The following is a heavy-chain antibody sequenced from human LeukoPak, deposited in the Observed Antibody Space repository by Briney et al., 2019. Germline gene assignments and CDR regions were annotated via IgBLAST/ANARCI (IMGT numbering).Heavy chain of an antibody. CDR1: GFTFSSYA. CDR3: AKQLGYCSDGSCYFPY. D-gene: IGHD2-15*01. Sequence: PGGSLRLSCAASGFTFSSYAMSWVRQAPGKGLEWVSAISGSGGYTYYADSVQGRFTISRDNSKSTLCPQMNSLRAEDTAVYYCAKQLGYCSDGSCYFPYWGQGTLVTVSS. CDR2: ISGSGGYT. V-gene: IGHV3-23*01. J-gene: IGHJ4*02.